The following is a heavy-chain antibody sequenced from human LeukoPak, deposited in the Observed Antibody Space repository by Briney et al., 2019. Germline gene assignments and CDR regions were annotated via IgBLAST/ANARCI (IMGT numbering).Heavy chain of an antibody. Sequence: PSETLSLTCTVSGGSISSYYWSWIRQPPGKGLEWIGYIYYSGSTNYNPSLKSRVTISVDTSKNQFSLKLSSVTAADTAVYYCARATSSSWTGFDYWGQGTLVTVSS. CDR2: IYYSGST. CDR3: ARATSSSWTGFDY. V-gene: IGHV4-59*01. J-gene: IGHJ4*02. CDR1: GGSISSYY. D-gene: IGHD6-13*01.